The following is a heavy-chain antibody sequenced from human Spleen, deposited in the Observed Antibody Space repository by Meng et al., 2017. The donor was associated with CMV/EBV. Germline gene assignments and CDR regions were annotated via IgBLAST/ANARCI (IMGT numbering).Heavy chain of an antibody. CDR1: GFTFSSYS. J-gene: IGHJ6*02. CDR3: GRVGYNLYYYYYYGMDV. Sequence: GGSLRLSCAASGFTFSSYSMNWVRQAPGKGLEWVSYISSSSSTIYYADSVKGRFTISRDNAKNSLYLQMNSLRAEDTAVYYRGRVGYNLYYYYYYGMDVWGQGTTVTVSS. CDR2: ISSSSSTI. V-gene: IGHV3-48*04. D-gene: IGHD5-24*01.